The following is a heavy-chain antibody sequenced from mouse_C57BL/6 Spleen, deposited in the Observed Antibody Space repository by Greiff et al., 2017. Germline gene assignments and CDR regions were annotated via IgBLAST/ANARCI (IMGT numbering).Heavy chain of an antibody. D-gene: IGHD1-1*01. Sequence: VQLQQSGAELVRPGTSVKMSCKASGYTFTNYWIGWAKQRPGHGLEWIGAIYPGGGYTNYNEKFKGKATLTADKSSSPAYMQFSSLTSEDSAIYYCARCYDCSYWYFDVWGTGTTVTVSS. CDR3: ARCYDCSYWYFDV. J-gene: IGHJ1*03. CDR2: IYPGGGYT. CDR1: GYTFTNYW. V-gene: IGHV1-63*01.